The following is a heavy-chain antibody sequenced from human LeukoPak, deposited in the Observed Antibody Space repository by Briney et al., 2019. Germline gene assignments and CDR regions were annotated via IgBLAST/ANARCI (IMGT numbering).Heavy chain of an antibody. V-gene: IGHV4-34*01. CDR2: INHSGST. CDR1: GGSFSGYY. J-gene: IGHJ4*02. Sequence: SETLSPTCAVYGGSFSGYYWSWIRQPPGKGLEWIGEINHSGSTNYNPSLKSRVTISVDTSRNQFSLKLSSITAADTAVYYCARGFTNMVRGVPGYWGQGTLVTVSS. D-gene: IGHD3-10*01. CDR3: ARGFTNMVRGVPGY.